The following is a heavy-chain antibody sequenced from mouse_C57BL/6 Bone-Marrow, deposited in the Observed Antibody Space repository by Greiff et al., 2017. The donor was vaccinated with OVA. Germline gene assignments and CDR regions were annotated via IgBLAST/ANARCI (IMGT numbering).Heavy chain of an antibody. CDR1: GYAFSSYW. V-gene: IGHV1-80*01. D-gene: IGHD2-1*01. J-gene: IGHJ4*01. CDR3: ASGGNYEDYYAMDY. Sequence: QVQLQQSGAELVKPGASVKISCKASGYAFSSYWMNWVKQRPGKGLEWIGQIYPGDGDTNYNGKFKGKATLTADTSSSTAYMQLSSLTSEDSAVYFCASGGNYEDYYAMDYWGQGTSVTVSS. CDR2: IYPGDGDT.